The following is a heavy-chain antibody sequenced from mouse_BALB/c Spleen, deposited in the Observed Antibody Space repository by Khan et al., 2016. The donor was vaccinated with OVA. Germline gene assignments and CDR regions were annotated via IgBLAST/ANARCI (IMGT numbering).Heavy chain of an antibody. V-gene: IGHV9-3-1*01. Sequence: QIQLVQSGPELKKPGETVKFSCKASGYAFTNNGMNWARQTPGKGLKWMGWINTYTGEPTYAPDFKGRFAFSVETSASTAYLQINNLKTEDTATYYYARMGYSGTMDYWGQGTSVTVSA. D-gene: IGHD2-14*01. CDR2: INTYTGEP. CDR3: ARMGYSGTMDY. J-gene: IGHJ4*01. CDR1: GYAFTNNG.